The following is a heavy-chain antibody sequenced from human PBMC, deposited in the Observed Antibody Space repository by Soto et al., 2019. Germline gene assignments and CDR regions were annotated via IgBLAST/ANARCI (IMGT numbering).Heavy chain of an antibody. V-gene: IGHV4-34*01. D-gene: IGHD2-8*02. J-gene: IGHJ4*02. Sequence: QVQLQQWGAGLLKPSETLSLTCAVYGGSFSGYYWTWIRPPPGTGLAWIGEINHSGSTNYNPSLKSRVTISVDTSKNQFSLKLPSVTAADTAVYYCARDKITGLCDYWGQGTLVTVSS. CDR3: ARDKITGLCDY. CDR2: INHSGST. CDR1: GGSFSGYY.